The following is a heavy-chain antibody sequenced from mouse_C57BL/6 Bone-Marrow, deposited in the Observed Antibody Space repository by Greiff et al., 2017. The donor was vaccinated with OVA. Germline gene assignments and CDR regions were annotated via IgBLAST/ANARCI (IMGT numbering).Heavy chain of an antibody. CDR2: IYPGSGNT. CDR1: GYSFTSYY. V-gene: IGHV1-66*01. J-gene: IGHJ2*01. D-gene: IGHD3-1*01. Sequence: QVHVKQSGPELVKPGASVKISCKASGYSFTSYYIHWVKQRPGQGLEWIGWIYPGSGNTKYNEKFKGKATLTADTSSSTAYMQLSSLTSEDSAVYYCARSQLKYYFDYWGQGTTLTVSS. CDR3: ARSQLKYYFDY.